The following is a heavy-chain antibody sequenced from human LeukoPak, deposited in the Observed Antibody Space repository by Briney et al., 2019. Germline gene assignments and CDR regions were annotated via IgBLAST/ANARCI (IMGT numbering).Heavy chain of an antibody. Sequence: PSETLSLTCTVSGVSINSNSWSWVRQPAGKGLEWIGRIYSTGSTNYNPSLKGRVPMSVDTSKKQFSLKLNSVTAADTALYYCAKDGSSWPFFNYWGLGTLVTVSS. D-gene: IGHD6-13*01. V-gene: IGHV4-4*07. CDR1: GVSINSNS. CDR3: AKDGSSWPFFNY. J-gene: IGHJ4*02. CDR2: IYSTGST.